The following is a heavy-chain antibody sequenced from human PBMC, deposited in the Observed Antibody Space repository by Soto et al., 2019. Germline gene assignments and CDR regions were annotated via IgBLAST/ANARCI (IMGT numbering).Heavy chain of an antibody. CDR2: ISAYNGNT. D-gene: IGHD2-15*01. V-gene: IGHV1-18*01. J-gene: IGHJ4*02. CDR1: GCTFTSDG. CDR3: ARDLGYCSGGSGYGPTVFEY. Sequence: ASVKVSCKSSGCTFTSDGISWVRQAPGQRLEWMGWISAYNGNTNYAEKLEGRVTMTTDTSTSTAYMELRSLRSDDTAVYYCARDLGYCSGGSGYGPTVFEYWGQGTLVTVSS.